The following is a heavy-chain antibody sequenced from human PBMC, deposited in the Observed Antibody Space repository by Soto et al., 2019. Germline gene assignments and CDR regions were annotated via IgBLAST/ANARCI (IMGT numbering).Heavy chain of an antibody. Sequence: RGSLTLSCASSVFPFSIYGMHGVRQAPGKGLEWVAVISYDGSNKYYADSVKGRFTISRDNSKNTLYLQMNSLRAEDTAVYYCAKGGADGYNVVYWVQGTMVHVSS. V-gene: IGHV3-30*18. CDR3: AKGGADGYNVVY. CDR2: ISYDGSNK. D-gene: IGHD5-12*01. CDR1: VFPFSIYG. J-gene: IGHJ4*02.